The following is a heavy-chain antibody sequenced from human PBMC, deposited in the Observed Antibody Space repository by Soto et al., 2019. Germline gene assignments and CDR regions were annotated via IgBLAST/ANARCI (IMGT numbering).Heavy chain of an antibody. CDR3: ARGITGTMLTQKTPHYYFDY. CDR1: GFSLSTSGMC. V-gene: IGHV2-70*01. CDR2: IDWDDDK. J-gene: IGHJ4*02. D-gene: IGHD1-7*01. Sequence: SGPTLVNPTQTLTLTCTFSGFSLSTSGMCVSWIRQPPGKALEWLALIDWDDDKYYSTSLKTRLTISKDTPKNQVVLTMTNMDPVDTATYYCARGITGTMLTQKTPHYYFDYWGQGTLVTVSS.